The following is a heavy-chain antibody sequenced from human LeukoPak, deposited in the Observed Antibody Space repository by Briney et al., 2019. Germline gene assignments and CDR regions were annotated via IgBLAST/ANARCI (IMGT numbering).Heavy chain of an antibody. J-gene: IGHJ6*03. CDR1: GGTFSSYA. V-gene: IGHV1-69*13. CDR2: IIPIFGTA. Sequence: ASVKGSCKASGGTFSSYAISWVRQAPGQGLEWMGGIIPIFGTANYAQKFQGRVTITADESTSTAYMELSSLRSEDTAVYYCARGLGRFYYYYMDVWGKGTSVTVSS. D-gene: IGHD7-27*01. CDR3: ARGLGRFYYYYMDV.